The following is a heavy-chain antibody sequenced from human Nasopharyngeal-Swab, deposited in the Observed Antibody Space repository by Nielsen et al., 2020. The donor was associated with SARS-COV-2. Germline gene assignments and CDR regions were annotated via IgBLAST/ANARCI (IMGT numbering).Heavy chain of an antibody. V-gene: IGHV1-18*01. CDR3: ASFASACSGGSCYLSSFDY. CDR2: ISAYNGNT. Sequence: ASVKVSCKASGYTFTSYGISWVRQTPGQGLEWMGWISAYNGNTNYAQKLKGRVTMTTDTSTSTAYMELRSLRSDDTAVYYCASFASACSGGSCYLSSFDYWGQGTMVTVSS. CDR1: GYTFTSYG. J-gene: IGHJ4*02. D-gene: IGHD2-15*01.